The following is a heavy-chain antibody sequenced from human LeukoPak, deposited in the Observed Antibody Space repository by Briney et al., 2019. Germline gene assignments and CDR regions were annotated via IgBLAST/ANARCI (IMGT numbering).Heavy chain of an antibody. V-gene: IGHV1-46*01. CDR2: INPSGGST. J-gene: IGHJ6*03. D-gene: IGHD2-2*02. CDR3: ARDGLGYCSSTSCYNSYYYYYMDV. CDR1: GYTFTSYY. Sequence: ASVKVSCKASGYTFTSYYMHWVRQAPGQGLEWMGIINPSGGSTSYAQKFQGRVTMTRDTSTSTVYMELSSLRSEDTAVYYCARDGLGYCSSTSCYNSYYYYYMDVWGKGTMVTVSS.